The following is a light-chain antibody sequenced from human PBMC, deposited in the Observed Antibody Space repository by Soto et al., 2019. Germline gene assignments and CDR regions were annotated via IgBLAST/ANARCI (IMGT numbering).Light chain of an antibody. J-gene: IGLJ1*01. V-gene: IGLV2-14*01. CDR1: SSDVGGYNY. CDR2: EVT. Sequence: QSVLTQPASVSGSPGQSITISCTGTSSDVGGYNYVSWYQQHPGKAPKLLIYEVTNRPSGVSNRFSGSKSGNTASLTISGLQAEDEANYYCNSYTTLSNRVFGTGTKGTV. CDR3: NSYTTLSNRV.